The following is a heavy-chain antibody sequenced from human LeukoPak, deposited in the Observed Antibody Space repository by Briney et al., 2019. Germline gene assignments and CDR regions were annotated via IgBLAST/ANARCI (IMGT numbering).Heavy chain of an antibody. CDR3: ASGDGGLLWYGELFDP. Sequence: RPSETLSLTCAVHGGYFRGYYWSWLRQPPGKGLEGLGEINHSGSTSYNPSLKSRVSISVVTSKTQFSLKLSAVTAADTAVYDVASGDGGLLWYGELFDPWGQGTLVTVSS. CDR2: INHSGST. V-gene: IGHV4-34*01. J-gene: IGHJ5*02. D-gene: IGHD3-10*01. CDR1: GGYFRGYY.